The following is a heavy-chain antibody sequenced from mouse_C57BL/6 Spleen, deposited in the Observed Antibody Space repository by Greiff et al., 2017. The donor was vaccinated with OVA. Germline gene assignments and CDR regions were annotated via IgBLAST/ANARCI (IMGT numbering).Heavy chain of an antibody. D-gene: IGHD1-1*01. CDR2: IYPGDGDT. V-gene: IGHV1-82*01. CDR3: ARGGPTVVATRAMDD. Sequence: VQLQQSGPELVKPGASVKISCKASGYAFSSSWMNWVKQRPGKGLEWIGRIYPGDGDTNYNGKFKGKATLTADKSSSTAYMQLSSLTSEDSAVYFCARGGPTVVATRAMDDWGQGTSVTVSS. CDR1: GYAFSSSW. J-gene: IGHJ4*01.